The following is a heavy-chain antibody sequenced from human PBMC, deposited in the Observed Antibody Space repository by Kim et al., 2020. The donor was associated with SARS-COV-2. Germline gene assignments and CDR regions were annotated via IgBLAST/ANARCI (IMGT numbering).Heavy chain of an antibody. CDR1: GGSINSGGYF. V-gene: IGHV4-31*03. Sequence: SETLSLTCTVSGGSINSGGYFWSWIRQHPGKGLEWIGYTYYSGVTYYNPSLKSRGTISIDTSKNQLSLNLTSVTAADTAVYYCARVDFGSGGINYYFDTWGQGTRVTVSS. CDR2: TYYSGVT. D-gene: IGHD3-10*01. J-gene: IGHJ4*02. CDR3: ARVDFGSGGINYYFDT.